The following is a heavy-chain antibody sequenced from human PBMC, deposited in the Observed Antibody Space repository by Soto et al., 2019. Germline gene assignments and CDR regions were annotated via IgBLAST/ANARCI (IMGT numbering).Heavy chain of an antibody. D-gene: IGHD1-1*01. J-gene: IGHJ4*02. CDR1: GYTFTSYY. CDR3: ARDINWNPTKLDY. Sequence: QVQLVQSGAEVKKPGASVKVSCKASGYTFTSYYMHWVRQAPGQGPEWMGIINPSGGSTSYAQKFQGRVTMTRDTSTSTVYRELSSLRSEDTAVYYCARDINWNPTKLDYWGQGTLVTGSS. V-gene: IGHV1-46*01. CDR2: INPSGGST.